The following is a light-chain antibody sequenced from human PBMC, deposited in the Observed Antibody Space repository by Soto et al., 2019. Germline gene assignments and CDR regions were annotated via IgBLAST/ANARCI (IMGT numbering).Light chain of an antibody. J-gene: IGKJ5*01. Sequence: EIVLTQSPGTLSLSPGERATLSCRASQSVSSNYLAWYQQKPGQAPRLLIYGASSRATGIPDRFIGSGSGTDFTLTISRLEPEDFAMYYCQQYGSSAPNTFGQGTRLEIE. CDR3: QQYGSSAPNT. CDR1: QSVSSNY. CDR2: GAS. V-gene: IGKV3-20*01.